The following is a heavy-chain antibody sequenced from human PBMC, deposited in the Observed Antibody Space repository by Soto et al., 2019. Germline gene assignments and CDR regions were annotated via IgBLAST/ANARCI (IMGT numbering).Heavy chain of an antibody. Sequence: QVHLVQSGAEVKKPGASVKVSCKGSGYAFTTYGITWVRQAPGQGLEWMGWISAHNGNTNYAQKLQGRVTVTRDTSPRTAYMELRSLRSDDTAVYYCARGRYGDYWGQGALVTGSS. J-gene: IGHJ4*02. CDR2: ISAHNGNT. D-gene: IGHD1-1*01. V-gene: IGHV1-18*01. CDR3: ARGRYGDY. CDR1: GYAFTTYG.